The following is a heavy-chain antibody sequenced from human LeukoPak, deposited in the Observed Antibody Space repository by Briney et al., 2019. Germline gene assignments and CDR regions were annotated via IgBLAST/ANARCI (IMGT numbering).Heavy chain of an antibody. V-gene: IGHV4-34*01. CDR3: ARGGDTAMVNDY. Sequence: SETLSLTCTVSGASISPYYWSWIRQPPGKGLEWIGEINHSGSTNYNPSLKSRVTISVDTSKNQFSLKLSSVTAADTAVYYCARGGDTAMVNDYWGQGTLVTVSS. CDR2: INHSGST. J-gene: IGHJ4*02. D-gene: IGHD5-18*01. CDR1: GASISPYY.